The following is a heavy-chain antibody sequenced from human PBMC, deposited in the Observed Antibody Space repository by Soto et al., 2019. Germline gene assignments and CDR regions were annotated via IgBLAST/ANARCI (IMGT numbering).Heavy chain of an antibody. Sequence: EVQVLDSGGGLVQPRGSLRLSCAASGFTFSSYAMSWVRQAPGKGLEWVSSITGSGGNTHYAYSVKGRFTSSRDNSKNTIYRQMSRLRSDDTAVYYCVKIRGFSGWSFDYWGQGTVVTVSS. CDR3: VKIRGFSGWSFDY. V-gene: IGHV3-23*01. D-gene: IGHD6-19*01. J-gene: IGHJ4*02. CDR1: GFTFSSYA. CDR2: ITGSGGNT.